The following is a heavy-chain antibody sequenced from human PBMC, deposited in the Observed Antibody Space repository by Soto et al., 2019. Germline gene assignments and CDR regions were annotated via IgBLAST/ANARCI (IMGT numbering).Heavy chain of an antibody. Sequence: EVQLVESGGGLVQPGGSLRLSCAASGFIFSSYAVHWVRQPTGKGLEWVSVIGSAGDTYYPGSVKGRFTISRENAKNSLYLQMNSLRAEDTAVYYCARGYLGSFDYWGQGTLVTVSS. CDR1: GFIFSSYA. D-gene: IGHD7-27*01. CDR3: ARGYLGSFDY. V-gene: IGHV3-13*01. CDR2: IGSAGDT. J-gene: IGHJ4*02.